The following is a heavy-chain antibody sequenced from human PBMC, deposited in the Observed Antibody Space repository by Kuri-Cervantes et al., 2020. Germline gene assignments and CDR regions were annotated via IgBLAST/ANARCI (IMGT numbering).Heavy chain of an antibody. CDR3: ARHYGSGSYGIDY. D-gene: IGHD3-10*01. Sequence: GSLRLSCTVSGGSISSYYWSWIRQPPGKGLEWIGTIHYSGTTYYNPSLKSRVTISVDTSKNQFSLKLSSVTAADTAVYYCARHYGSGSYGIDYWGQGTLVTVSS. J-gene: IGHJ4*02. CDR1: GGSISSYY. V-gene: IGHV4-59*08. CDR2: IHYSGTT.